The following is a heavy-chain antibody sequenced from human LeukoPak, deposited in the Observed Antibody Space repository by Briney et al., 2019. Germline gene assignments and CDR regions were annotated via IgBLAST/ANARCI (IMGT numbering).Heavy chain of an antibody. CDR1: GFTFSGYA. CDR3: AKEGTPQVSTWYDL. J-gene: IGHJ5*02. V-gene: IGHV3-30*04. CDR2: ISYEGGTQ. D-gene: IGHD3-10*01. Sequence: PGGSLRLSCAASGFTFSGYAMHWVRQAPGKGLEWVAVISYEGGTQHYADSVKGRFIISRDNPRNTLYLQMNILRTEDTAVYYCAKEGTPQVSTWYDLWGQGTRVIVSS.